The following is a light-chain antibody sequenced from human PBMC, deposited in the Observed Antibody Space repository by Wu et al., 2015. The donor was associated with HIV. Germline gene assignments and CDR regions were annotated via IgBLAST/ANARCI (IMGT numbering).Light chain of an antibody. Sequence: EIVMTQSPATLSVSPGERVTLSCRASQSVGGNVAWYQQKPGQAPRLLIYGASSRATGIPARFSGSGSGTEFTLTISSMQSEDFAVYYCQQYNNWPPLTFGGGTKVEIK. V-gene: IGKV3-15*01. CDR1: QSVGGN. J-gene: IGKJ4*01. CDR3: QQYNNWPPLT. CDR2: GAS.